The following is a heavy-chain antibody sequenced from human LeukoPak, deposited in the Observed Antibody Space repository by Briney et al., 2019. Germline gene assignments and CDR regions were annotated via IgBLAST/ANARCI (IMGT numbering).Heavy chain of an antibody. Sequence: GGSLRLSCAASGFTFSSYAMTWVRQAPGKGLEWVSSISSSGGSTYYADSVRGRFTISRDNSKNTLYLQMNSLRAEDTAVYYCARDIQFDRYFDYWGQGTLVTVSS. CDR3: ARDIQFDRYFDY. CDR1: GFTFSSYA. J-gene: IGHJ4*02. D-gene: IGHD3-9*01. V-gene: IGHV3-23*01. CDR2: ISSSGGST.